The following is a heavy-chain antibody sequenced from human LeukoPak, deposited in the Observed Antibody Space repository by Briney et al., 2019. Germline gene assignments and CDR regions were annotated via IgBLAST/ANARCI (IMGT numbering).Heavy chain of an antibody. CDR2: ISSSSSYI. Sequence: GGSLRLPCAASGSTFSSYSMNWVRQAPGKELEWVSSISSSSSYIYYADSVKGRFTVSRDNARNSLYLQLNSLRAEDTAVYYCARSRRDGDYLFNAFDIWGQGTMVTVSS. D-gene: IGHD4-17*01. J-gene: IGHJ3*02. V-gene: IGHV3-21*01. CDR1: GSTFSSYS. CDR3: ARSRRDGDYLFNAFDI.